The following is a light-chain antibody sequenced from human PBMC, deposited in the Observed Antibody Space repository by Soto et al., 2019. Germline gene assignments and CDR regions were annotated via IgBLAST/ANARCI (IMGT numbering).Light chain of an antibody. CDR2: GAS. J-gene: IGKJ1*01. V-gene: IGKV3-20*01. CDR1: QSVSNNY. CDR3: QQYGSSGT. Sequence: EIVLTQSPGILSLSPGERATLSCMASQSVSNNYLAWYQQKPGQAPRLLIYGASNRATGIPDRFSGSGSGTDFTLTISRLEPEDFAVYYCQQYGSSGTFGQGTKVDI.